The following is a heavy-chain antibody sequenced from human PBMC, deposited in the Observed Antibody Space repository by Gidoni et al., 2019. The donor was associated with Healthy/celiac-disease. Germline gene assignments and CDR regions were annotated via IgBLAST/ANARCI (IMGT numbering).Heavy chain of an antibody. Sequence: QVQLVESGGGVVQPGRSLRLSCAASGFTFSSYAMHWVRQAPGKGLEWVAVISYDGSNKYYADSVKGRFTISRDNSKNTLYLQMNSLRAEDTAVYYCARDISDFGVVSPDYWGQGTLVTVSS. CDR2: ISYDGSNK. D-gene: IGHD3-3*01. V-gene: IGHV3-30*04. J-gene: IGHJ4*02. CDR3: ARDISDFGVVSPDY. CDR1: GFTFSSYA.